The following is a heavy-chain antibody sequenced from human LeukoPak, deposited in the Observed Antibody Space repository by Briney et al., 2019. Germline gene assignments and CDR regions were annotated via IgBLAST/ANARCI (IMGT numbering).Heavy chain of an antibody. Sequence: GGSLRLSCAASGFTFSSYWMHWVRQAPGKGLVWVSRINGDGTSTTYADSVKGRFTISRDNAKNTLYLQMNSLRVEDTAVYYCVRGFCSGGSCYPGQHWGQGTLVTVPS. V-gene: IGHV3-74*01. CDR2: INGDGTST. CDR3: VRGFCSGGSCYPGQH. CDR1: GFTFSSYW. J-gene: IGHJ1*01. D-gene: IGHD2-15*01.